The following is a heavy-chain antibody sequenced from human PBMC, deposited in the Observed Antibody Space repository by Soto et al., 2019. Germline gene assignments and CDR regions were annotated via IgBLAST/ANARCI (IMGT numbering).Heavy chain of an antibody. CDR3: AKDPGEREPLYYFDY. J-gene: IGHJ4*02. D-gene: IGHD1-26*01. CDR1: GFTFDDYT. V-gene: IGHV3-9*01. CDR2: ISWNSGSI. Sequence: DVQLVESGGGLVQPGRSLRLSCAASGFTFDDYTMHWVRQAPGKGLEWVSGISWNSGSIGYADSVKGRFTISRDNAKNSLYLQMNSLRAEDTALYYCAKDPGEREPLYYFDYWGQGTLVTVSS.